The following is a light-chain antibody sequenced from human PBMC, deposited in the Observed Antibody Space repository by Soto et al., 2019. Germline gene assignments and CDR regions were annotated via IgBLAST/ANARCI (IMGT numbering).Light chain of an antibody. CDR1: QGIDNY. Sequence: DIQMTQSPSAMSASVGDRVTITCRASQGIDNYLAWFQQKPGKVPQRLIYAASTLQSGVPSGFSGSGSGTEFTLTISSLQPEDFATYYCLQHRSYPLTFGGGTKVDIK. CDR3: LQHRSYPLT. V-gene: IGKV1-17*03. J-gene: IGKJ4*01. CDR2: AAS.